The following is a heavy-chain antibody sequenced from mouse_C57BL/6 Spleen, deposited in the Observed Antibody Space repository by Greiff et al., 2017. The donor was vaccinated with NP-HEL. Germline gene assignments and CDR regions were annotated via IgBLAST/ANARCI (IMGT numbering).Heavy chain of an antibody. Sequence: EVMLVESGGDLVKPGGSLKLSCAASGFTFSSYGMSWVRQTPDKRLEWVATISSGGSYTYYPDSVKGRFTISRDNAKNTLYLQMSSLKSEDTAMYYCARQNWHYAMDYWGQGTSVTVSS. D-gene: IGHD4-1*01. CDR2: ISSGGSYT. CDR1: GFTFSSYG. CDR3: ARQNWHYAMDY. J-gene: IGHJ4*01. V-gene: IGHV5-6*01.